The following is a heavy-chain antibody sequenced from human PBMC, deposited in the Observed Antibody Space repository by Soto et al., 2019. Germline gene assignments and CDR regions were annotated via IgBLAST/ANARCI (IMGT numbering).Heavy chain of an antibody. D-gene: IGHD6-19*01. CDR2: IWYDGSNK. CDR1: GFTCSSYG. V-gene: IGHV3-33*01. J-gene: IGHJ3*02. Sequence: GGSLRLSWAASGFTCSSYGMHWVRQAPGKGLEWVAVIWYDGSNKYYADSVKGRFTISRDNSKNTLYLQMNSLRAEDTAVYYCARVRIAVAGTGAFDIWGQGTMVTVSS. CDR3: ARVRIAVAGTGAFDI.